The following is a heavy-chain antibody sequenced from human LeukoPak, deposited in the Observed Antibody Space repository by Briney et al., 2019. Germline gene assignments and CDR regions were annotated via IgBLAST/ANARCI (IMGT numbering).Heavy chain of an antibody. J-gene: IGHJ4*02. D-gene: IGHD5-24*01. V-gene: IGHV3-21*01. CDR3: ARDDGMATNSFDY. Sequence: GGSLRLSCAASGFTFSSYAMSWVRQAPGKGLEWVSSISSSSSYIYYADSVKGRFTISRDNAKNSLYLQMNSLRAEDTAVYYCARDDGMATNSFDYWGQGTLVTVSS. CDR2: ISSSSSYI. CDR1: GFTFSSYA.